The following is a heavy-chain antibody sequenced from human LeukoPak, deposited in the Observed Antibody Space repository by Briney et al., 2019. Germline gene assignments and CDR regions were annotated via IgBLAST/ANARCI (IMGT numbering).Heavy chain of an antibody. J-gene: IGHJ4*02. CDR3: ARKGTSGSYPFSFDY. Sequence: PGRSLRLSCAASGFTFSSYSMNWVRQAPGKGLEWVSYISGSSSTTYYADSVKGRFTISRDNAKNSLYLQMNSLRAEDTAVYYCARKGTSGSYPFSFDYWGQGTLVTVSS. V-gene: IGHV3-48*04. CDR1: GFTFSSYS. D-gene: IGHD3-10*01. CDR2: ISGSSSTT.